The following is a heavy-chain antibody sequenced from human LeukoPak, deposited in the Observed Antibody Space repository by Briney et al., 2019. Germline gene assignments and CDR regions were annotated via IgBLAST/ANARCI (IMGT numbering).Heavy chain of an antibody. CDR2: IYNSETI. V-gene: IGHV4-4*02. D-gene: IGHD6-6*01. CDR1: GGSISSSNW. Sequence: MASETLSLTCAVSGGSISSSNWWSWVRQPPGKGLEWIGYIYNSETINYNPSLTSRVTISLDTSKNQVSLKLTSVTAADTAVYYCVRVGGASSILSAFDIWGQGTMVTVSS. CDR3: VRVGGASSILSAFDI. J-gene: IGHJ3*02.